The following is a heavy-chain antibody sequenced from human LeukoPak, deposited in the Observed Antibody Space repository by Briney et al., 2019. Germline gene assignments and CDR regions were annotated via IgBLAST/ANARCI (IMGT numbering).Heavy chain of an antibody. CDR2: INGSGGST. J-gene: IGHJ4*02. CDR1: GFTFSSYA. CDR3: AKDPGDY. V-gene: IGHV3-23*01. Sequence: PGGSLRLSCAASGFTFSSYAMNWVRQAPGKGVEWVSGINGSGGSTYYAGSVKGRFTISRDNSKNTLYLQMNSLRAEDTAVYYCAKDPGDYWGQGNLVTVSS.